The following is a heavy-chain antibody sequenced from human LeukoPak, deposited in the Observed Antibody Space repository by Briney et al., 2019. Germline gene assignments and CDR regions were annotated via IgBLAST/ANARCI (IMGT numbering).Heavy chain of an antibody. V-gene: IGHV3-21*01. CDR3: AREESSSSGYYFDY. CDR1: ASTFSISS. D-gene: IGHD6-6*01. Sequence: GGSLRLSCAPSASTFSISSMNWVRQAPGKGLEWVSSISSNSKIYYADSLKGRFTISRDNAKNSLYLQMNSLRAEDTAVYYWAREESSSSGYYFDYWGQGALVTVSS. CDR2: ISSNSKI. J-gene: IGHJ4*02.